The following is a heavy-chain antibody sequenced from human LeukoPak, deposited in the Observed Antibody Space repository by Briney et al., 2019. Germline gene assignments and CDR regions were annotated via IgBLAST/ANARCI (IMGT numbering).Heavy chain of an antibody. CDR1: GFTFDDYA. V-gene: IGHV3-9*01. CDR2: ICWNSGSI. J-gene: IGHJ4*02. Sequence: GRSLRLSCAASGFTFDDYAMHWVRQAPGKGLEWVSGICWNSGSIGYADSVKGRFTISRDNAKNSLYLQMNSLRAEDTALYYCARSMVTIFGVVINPLDYWGQGTLVTVSS. D-gene: IGHD3-3*01. CDR3: ARSMVTIFGVVINPLDY.